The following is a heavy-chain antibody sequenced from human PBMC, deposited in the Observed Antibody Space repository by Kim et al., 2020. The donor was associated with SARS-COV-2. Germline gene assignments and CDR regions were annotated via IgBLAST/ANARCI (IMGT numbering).Heavy chain of an antibody. CDR3: AKDLGGGFDP. D-gene: IGHD2-15*01. V-gene: IGHV3-23*03. CDR2: ST. J-gene: IGHJ5*02. Sequence: STDYANSVKGRFTISRDNSKNTLYLQMNSLRAEDTAVYYCAKDLGGGFDPWGQGTLVTVSS.